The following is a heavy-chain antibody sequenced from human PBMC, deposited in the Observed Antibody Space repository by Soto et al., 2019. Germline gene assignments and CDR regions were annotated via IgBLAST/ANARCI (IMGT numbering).Heavy chain of an antibody. CDR3: ARTLPNRQLFDS. CDR1: GGSISRYH. Sequence: SETLSLTRTVSGGSISRYHWGWIRQPPGKGLEWIGYIYFRGTTNYNPSLKSRVTMSADTSKNQFSLKLNSVTAADTAVYYCARTLPNRQLFDSRSQGTLVTVSS. CDR2: IYFRGTT. J-gene: IGHJ4*02. D-gene: IGHD1-1*01. V-gene: IGHV4-59*01.